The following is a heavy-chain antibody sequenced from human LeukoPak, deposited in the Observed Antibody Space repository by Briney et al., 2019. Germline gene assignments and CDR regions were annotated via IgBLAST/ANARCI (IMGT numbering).Heavy chain of an antibody. V-gene: IGHV3-23*01. J-gene: IGHJ3*02. CDR2: ISGSGGST. CDR1: GFTFSSYA. D-gene: IGHD3-10*01. CDR3: AKSRGWFGELWDAFDI. Sequence: GGSLRLSCAASGFTFSSYAMSWVRQAPGKGLEWVSAISGSGGSTYYADSVKGRFTISRDNSKNTLYLQMNSLRAEDTAVYHCAKSRGWFGELWDAFDIWGQGTMVTVSS.